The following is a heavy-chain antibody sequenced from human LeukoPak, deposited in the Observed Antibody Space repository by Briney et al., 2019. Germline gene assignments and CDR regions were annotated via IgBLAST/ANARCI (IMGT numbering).Heavy chain of an antibody. V-gene: IGHV3-21*01. CDR3: ARDGLYSGYDSANY. CDR2: ISSSSSYI. Sequence: GGSLRLSCAASGFTFSSYSMNWVRQAPGKGLEWVSSISSSSSYIYYADSVKGRLTISRDNAKNSLYLQMNSLRAEDTAVYYCARDGLYSGYDSANYWGQGTLVTVSS. CDR1: GFTFSSYS. J-gene: IGHJ4*02. D-gene: IGHD5-12*01.